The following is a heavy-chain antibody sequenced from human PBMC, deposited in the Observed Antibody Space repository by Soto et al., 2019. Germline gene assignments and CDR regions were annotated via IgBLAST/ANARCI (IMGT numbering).Heavy chain of an antibody. CDR2: ISGSGGST. CDR3: AKALKITMVRGQAVAP. V-gene: IGHV3-23*01. CDR1: GFTFSSYA. Sequence: GGSLRLSCAASGFTFSSYAMSWVRQAPGKGLEWVSAISGSGGSTYYADSVKGRFTISRDNSKNTLYLQMNSLRAEDTAVYYCAKALKITMVRGQAVAPWGQGTLVTVSS. J-gene: IGHJ5*02. D-gene: IGHD3-10*01.